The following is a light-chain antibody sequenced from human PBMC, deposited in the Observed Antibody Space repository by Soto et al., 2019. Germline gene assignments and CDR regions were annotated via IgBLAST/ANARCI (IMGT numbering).Light chain of an antibody. V-gene: IGLV1-47*02. CDR1: SSSIGTNF. CDR3: AAWDDNLSTYV. CDR2: SNN. J-gene: IGLJ1*01. Sequence: LTQPPSASGTPGQRVSISCSGYSSSIGTNFVYWYQQLPGTAPKVLIHSNNQRPSGVPDRFSGSKSGTSASLAISGLRSEDEADYYCAAWDDNLSTYVFGSGTKVTVL.